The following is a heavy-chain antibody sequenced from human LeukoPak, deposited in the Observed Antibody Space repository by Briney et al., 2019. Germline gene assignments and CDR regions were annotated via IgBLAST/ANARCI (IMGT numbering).Heavy chain of an antibody. V-gene: IGHV4-59*01. J-gene: IGHJ4*02. CDR2: IYYNGGT. CDR1: GGSISSYY. Sequence: SETLSLTCTVSGGSISSYYWSWIRQPPGKGLGWIGYIYYNGGTNYNPSLKSRVTISVDTSKNQFSLRLSSVTAADTAVYYCARHPDYWGQGTLVTVSS. CDR3: ARHPDY.